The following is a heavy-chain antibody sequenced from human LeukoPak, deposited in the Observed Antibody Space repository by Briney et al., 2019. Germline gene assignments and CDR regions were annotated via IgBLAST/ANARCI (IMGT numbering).Heavy chain of an antibody. CDR1: GFTFSSYG. J-gene: IGHJ4*02. CDR2: IWYDGSNK. CDR3: ARGGSGSYLYYFDY. Sequence: PGGSLRLSCAASGFTFSSYGMHWVRQAPGKGLEWVAVIWYDGSNKYYADSVKGRFTISRDNSKNTLYLQMNSLRAEDTAVYYCARGGSGSYLYYFDYWGQGTVVTVST. D-gene: IGHD1-26*01. V-gene: IGHV3-33*01.